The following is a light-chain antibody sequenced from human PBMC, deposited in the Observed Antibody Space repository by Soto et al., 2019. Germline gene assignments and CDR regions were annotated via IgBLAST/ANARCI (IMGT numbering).Light chain of an antibody. CDR2: DTS. Sequence: QAVVTQAPSLTVSPGGTVTLTCGSSTGAVTSGHYPYWFQQKPGQAPRTLIYDTSNKHSWTPARFSGSLLGGKAALTLSGAQPEDEAAYYCLLSYSGALVVFGGGTKLTVL. J-gene: IGLJ7*01. CDR3: LLSYSGALVV. V-gene: IGLV7-46*01. CDR1: TGAVTSGHY.